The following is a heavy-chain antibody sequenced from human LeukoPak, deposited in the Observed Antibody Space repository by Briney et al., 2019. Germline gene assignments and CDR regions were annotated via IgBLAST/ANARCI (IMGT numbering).Heavy chain of an antibody. CDR1: GGSISAYD. J-gene: IGHJ6*02. CDR3: ARHSLVFYGSGSYFLNSMDV. D-gene: IGHD3-10*01. CDR2: IYDSQIS. V-gene: IGHV4-59*08. Sequence: PSETLSLTCTVPGGSISAYDWSWIRQPPGKGLEWIGNIYDSQISSYNPSLKSRVTIPLDTSQNQLSLDLSSVTAADTAVYYCARHSLVFYGSGSYFLNSMDVWGQGTTVTVSS.